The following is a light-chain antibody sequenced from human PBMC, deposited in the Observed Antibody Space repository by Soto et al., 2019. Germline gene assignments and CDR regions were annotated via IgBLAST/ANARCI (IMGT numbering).Light chain of an antibody. V-gene: IGLV1-40*01. Sequence: QAVVTQPPSVSGAPGQRVTISCTGSSSNIGAGYDVHWYQQLPGTAPKLLIYGNSNLPSGVPDRFSGSKSGTSASLAITGLQAEDEADYYCQSYDSSLSGSVFGGGTKLTVL. J-gene: IGLJ2*01. CDR1: SSNIGAGYD. CDR3: QSYDSSLSGSV. CDR2: GNS.